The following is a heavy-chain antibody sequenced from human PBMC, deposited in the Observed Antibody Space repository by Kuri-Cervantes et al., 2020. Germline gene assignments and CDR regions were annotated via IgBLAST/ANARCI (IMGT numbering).Heavy chain of an antibody. Sequence: GESLKISCAASGFTFSTYWMSWVRQAPGKGLEWVSRINSDGSSTSYADSVKGRFTISRDNAKNTLYLQMNSLRAEDTAVYYCARARLLWFGELSGAFDYWGQGTLVTVSS. V-gene: IGHV3-74*01. CDR2: INSDGSST. CDR3: ARARLLWFGELSGAFDY. D-gene: IGHD3-10*01. J-gene: IGHJ4*02. CDR1: GFTFSTYW.